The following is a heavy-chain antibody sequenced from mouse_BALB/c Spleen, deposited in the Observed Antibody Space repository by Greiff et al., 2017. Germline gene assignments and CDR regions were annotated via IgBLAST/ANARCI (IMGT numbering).Heavy chain of an antibody. V-gene: IGHV1-4*02. CDR2: INPSSRYT. D-gene: IGHD1-2*01. CDR1: GYTFTSYT. J-gene: IGHJ3*01. CDR3: ARSGYGYAWFAY. Sequence: QVQLQQSAAELARPGASVKMSCKASGYTFTSYTMHWVKQRPGQGLEWIGYINPSSRYTEYNQKFKDKTTLTADKSSSTAYMQLSSLTSEDSAVYYCARSGYGYAWFAYWGQGTLVTVSA.